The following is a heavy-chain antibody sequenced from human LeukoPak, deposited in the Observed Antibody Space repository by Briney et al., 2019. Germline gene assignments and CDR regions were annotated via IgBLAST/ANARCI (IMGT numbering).Heavy chain of an antibody. D-gene: IGHD3-3*01. V-gene: IGHV4-4*07. J-gene: IGHJ6*03. Sequence: PSETLSLTCTVSGGSISSYYWSWIRQPAGKGLEWIGRIYTSGSTNYNPSLKSRVTMSVDTSKNQFPLKLSSVTAADTAVYYCAREPPASSHMIFGVVSYYYYYMDVWGKGTTVTVSS. CDR2: IYTSGST. CDR1: GGSISSYY. CDR3: AREPPASSHMIFGVVSYYYYYMDV.